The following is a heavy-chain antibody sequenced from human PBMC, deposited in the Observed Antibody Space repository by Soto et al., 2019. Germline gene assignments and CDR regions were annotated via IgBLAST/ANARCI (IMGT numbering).Heavy chain of an antibody. CDR3: AREEDYYDSSGYFY. D-gene: IGHD3-22*01. Sequence: ASVKVSCKASGYTFTSYAMHWVRQAPGQRLEWMGWINAGNGNTKYSQKFQGRVTITRDTSASTAYMELSSLRSEDTAVYYCAREEDYYDSSGYFYWGQGTLVTVSS. CDR1: GYTFTSYA. CDR2: INAGNGNT. V-gene: IGHV1-3*01. J-gene: IGHJ4*02.